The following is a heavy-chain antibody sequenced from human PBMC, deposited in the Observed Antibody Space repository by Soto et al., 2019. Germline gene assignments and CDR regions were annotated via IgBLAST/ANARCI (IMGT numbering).Heavy chain of an antibody. Sequence: PSETLSLTYAVSGGSISSSNWWSWVRQPPGKGLEWIGEIYHSGSTNYNPSLKSRVTISVDKSKNQFSLKLSSVTAADTAVYYCASANGAAAGPSYFDYWGQGTLVTVSS. J-gene: IGHJ4*02. V-gene: IGHV4-4*02. CDR2: IYHSGST. CDR3: ASANGAAAGPSYFDY. D-gene: IGHD6-13*01. CDR1: GGSISSSNW.